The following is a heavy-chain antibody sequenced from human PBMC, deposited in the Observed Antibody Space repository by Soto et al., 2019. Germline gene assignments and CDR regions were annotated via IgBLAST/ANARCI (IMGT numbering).Heavy chain of an antibody. V-gene: IGHV3-33*02. CDR1: GFTFSNFG. J-gene: IGHJ4*02. CDR2: IWHDGKNK. CDR3: ARDPGQDEAMDY. Sequence: QVQVVESGGGVVQPGTSLRLSCAASGFTFSNFGTHWVRQAPGKGLEWVAVIWHDGKNKYYADSAKGRFTISRDNSKNTLSLQMNSLRAKDTAVYYCARDPGQDEAMDYWGQGTLVTVSS.